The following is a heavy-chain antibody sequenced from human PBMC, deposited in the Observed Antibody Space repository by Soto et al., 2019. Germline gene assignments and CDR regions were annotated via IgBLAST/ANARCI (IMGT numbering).Heavy chain of an antibody. CDR3: ARDSDGFDP. J-gene: IGHJ5*02. V-gene: IGHV4-59*01. CDR2: IYYSGGT. Sequence: KASETLSLTCTVSGGSISGYYWSWIRQPPGKGLEWIGYIYYSGGTNYNPSLKSRVTMSVDTSKNQFSLKLSSVTAADTAVYYCARDSDGFDPWGQGTLVTVSS. CDR1: GGSISGYY.